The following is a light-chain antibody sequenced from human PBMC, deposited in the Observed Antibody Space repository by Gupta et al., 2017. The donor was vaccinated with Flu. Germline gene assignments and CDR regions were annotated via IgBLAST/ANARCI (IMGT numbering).Light chain of an antibody. CDR3: QQYNNWPPYT. Sequence: VMTQSPATLSVSPGERATLSCRASQSVSSNLAWYQQKPGQAPRLLIYGASTRATGIPARFSGSGSGTEFTLTISSLQSEDFAVYYCQQYNNWPPYTFGQGTKLEIK. V-gene: IGKV3-15*01. CDR2: GAS. CDR1: QSVSSN. J-gene: IGKJ2*01.